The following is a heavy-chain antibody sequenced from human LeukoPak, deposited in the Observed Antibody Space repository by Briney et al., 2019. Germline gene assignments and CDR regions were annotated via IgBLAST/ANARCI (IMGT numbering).Heavy chain of an antibody. CDR3: ARVVYGGNLYYYYGMDV. D-gene: IGHD4-23*01. J-gene: IGHJ6*02. Sequence: GGSLRLSCAASGFTFSSYSMNWVRQAPGKGLEWVSYISVSTSTIYYADSVKGRFTISRDNAKNSLYLQMNSLRDEDTAVNYCARVVYGGNLYYYYGMDVWGQGTTVTVSS. CDR1: GFTFSSYS. CDR2: ISVSTSTI. V-gene: IGHV3-48*02.